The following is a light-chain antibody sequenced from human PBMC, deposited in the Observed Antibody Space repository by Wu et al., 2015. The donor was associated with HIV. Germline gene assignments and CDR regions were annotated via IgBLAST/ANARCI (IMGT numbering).Light chain of an antibody. CDR1: QSVRSY. Sequence: EIVSTQSPATLSLSPGERATLSCRASQSVRSYLAWYQQKPGQAPKLLIYDTSNRAPGVPARFSGSGSGTDFTLTISSLEPEDFAVYYCQQRTNWLTFGGGTKVEIK. CDR2: DTS. V-gene: IGKV3-11*01. J-gene: IGKJ4*01. CDR3: QQRTNWLT.